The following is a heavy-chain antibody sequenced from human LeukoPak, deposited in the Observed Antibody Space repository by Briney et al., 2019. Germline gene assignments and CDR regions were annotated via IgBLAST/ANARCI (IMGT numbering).Heavy chain of an antibody. CDR2: IYYSGST. Sequence: SETLSLTCTVSGGSITSGGYYWSWIRQHPGKGLEWLGYIYYSGSTYYNLSLKSRLTISLDTSKNHFSLKVSSVTAADTAVYYCARGPVRDYSNYWGQGTLVTVSS. J-gene: IGHJ4*02. D-gene: IGHD4-11*01. V-gene: IGHV4-31*03. CDR3: ARGPVRDYSNY. CDR1: GGSITSGGYY.